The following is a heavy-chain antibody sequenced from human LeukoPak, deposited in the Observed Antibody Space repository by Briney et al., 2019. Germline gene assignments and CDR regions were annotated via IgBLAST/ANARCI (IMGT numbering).Heavy chain of an antibody. J-gene: IGHJ5*02. V-gene: IGHV3-30*03. CDR1: GFTFTNYG. D-gene: IGHD2-15*01. CDR3: VRGGESTWS. Sequence: TGGSLRLSCVASGFTFTNYGMHWVRQAPGKGLEWVAAILYDGSKKYYADSVKGRFSIYSDNSNYTLYLQMNSLRAEDTAVYYCVRGGESTWSWGQGTLVTVSS. CDR2: ILYDGSKK.